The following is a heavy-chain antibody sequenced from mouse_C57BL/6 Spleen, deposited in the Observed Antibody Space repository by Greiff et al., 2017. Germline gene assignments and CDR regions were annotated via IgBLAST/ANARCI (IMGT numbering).Heavy chain of an antibody. CDR3: AREGTQYFDY. D-gene: IGHD3-3*01. CDR1: GYTFTSYW. V-gene: IGHV1-64*01. CDR2: ILPNSGST. J-gene: IGHJ2*01. Sequence: QVQLQQPGAELVKPGASVKLSCKASGYTFTSYWMHWVKQRPGQGLEWIGLILPNSGSTNYNEKCKSKATLTVDKASSTAYRQLSSLTADDSAVYYCAREGTQYFDYWGQGTTLTVSS.